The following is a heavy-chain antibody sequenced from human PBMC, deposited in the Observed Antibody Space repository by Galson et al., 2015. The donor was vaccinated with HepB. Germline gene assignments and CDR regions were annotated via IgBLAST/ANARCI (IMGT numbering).Heavy chain of an antibody. CDR3: ARAAPNYTNYDILTGYYRRINWFDP. CDR2: IYYTGST. V-gene: IGHV4-59*01. J-gene: IGHJ5*02. D-gene: IGHD3-9*01. Sequence: LSLTCTVSGGSISSYYWTWIRQPPGKGLEWFGYIYYTGSTNYNPSLKSRVTMSVDASKNQFSLKLSSVTAADTAVYYCARAAPNYTNYDILTGYYRRINWFDPWGQGTLVTVSS. CDR1: GGSISSYY.